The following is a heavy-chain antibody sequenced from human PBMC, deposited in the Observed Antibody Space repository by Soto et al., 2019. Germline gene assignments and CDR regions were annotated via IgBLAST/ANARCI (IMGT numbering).Heavy chain of an antibody. Sequence: SETLSLTCTVSGGSISSGGYYWSWIRQPPGKGLEWIGYIYYSGSTNYSPSLKSRVTISVDTSKNHFSLKLSSVTAADTAVYYCARLKEDYYDYYGMDVWGQGTTVTVSS. V-gene: IGHV4-61*03. CDR1: GGSISSGGYY. CDR2: IYYSGST. J-gene: IGHJ6*02. CDR3: ARLKEDYYDYYGMDV.